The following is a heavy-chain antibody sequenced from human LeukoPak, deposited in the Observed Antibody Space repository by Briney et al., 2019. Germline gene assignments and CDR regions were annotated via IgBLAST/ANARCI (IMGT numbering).Heavy chain of an antibody. CDR3: ARGRGCSSTSCYPDY. D-gene: IGHD2-2*01. Sequence: GGSLRLSCAASGFIFSSYWMHWVRQAPGKGLVWVSRIHSDGGSTSYADSVKGRFTISRDNAKNTLYLQMNSLRAEDTAVYYCARGRGCSSTSCYPDYWGQGTLVTVSS. CDR2: IHSDGGST. V-gene: IGHV3-74*01. J-gene: IGHJ4*02. CDR1: GFIFSSYW.